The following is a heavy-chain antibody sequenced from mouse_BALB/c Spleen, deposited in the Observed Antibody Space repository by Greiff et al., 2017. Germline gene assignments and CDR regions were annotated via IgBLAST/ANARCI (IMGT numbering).Heavy chain of an antibody. CDR3: VRGWEYCYAMDY. CDR2: IRNKANGYTT. V-gene: IGHV7-3*02. D-gene: IGHD1-1*02. Sequence: EVLLVESGGGLVQPGGSLRLSCATSGFTFTDYYMSWVRQPPGKELEWLGFIRNKANGYTTEYSASVKGRFTISRDDSQSMLYLQMNNLKTEDTAMYYCVRGWEYCYAMDYWGQGTSVTVSS. J-gene: IGHJ4*01. CDR1: GFTFTDYY.